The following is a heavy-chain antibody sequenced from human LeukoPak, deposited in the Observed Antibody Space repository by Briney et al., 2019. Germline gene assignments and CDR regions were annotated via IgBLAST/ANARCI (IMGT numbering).Heavy chain of an antibody. Sequence: SETLSLTCTVSGGSISSSNYYWGWIRQPPGKGLEWIGSIYYSGSTYYNPSLKSRVIISVDTSKSQFSLKLSSVTAADTAVYYCARRLISAKGDAFDIWGQGTMVTVSS. V-gene: IGHV4-39*01. D-gene: IGHD3/OR15-3a*01. J-gene: IGHJ3*02. CDR1: GGSISSSNYY. CDR2: IYYSGST. CDR3: ARRLISAKGDAFDI.